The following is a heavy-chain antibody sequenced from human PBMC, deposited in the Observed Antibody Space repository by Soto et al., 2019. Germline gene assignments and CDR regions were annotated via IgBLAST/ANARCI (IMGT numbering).Heavy chain of an antibody. CDR1: GDSISSSGYY. Sequence: QVQLQESGPGLVKPSQTLSLTCTVSGDSISSSGYYWSWIRQGPGKGLEWFRYDYYCGRTYYNPFLQSRASVSVDSSKSQFTLELTSVTAADTAVSYCPRFRDGYNYFDFWGQGTLVPVSS. V-gene: IGHV4-31*03. J-gene: IGHJ4*02. CDR3: PRFRDGYNYFDF. CDR2: DYYCGRT. D-gene: IGHD5-12*01.